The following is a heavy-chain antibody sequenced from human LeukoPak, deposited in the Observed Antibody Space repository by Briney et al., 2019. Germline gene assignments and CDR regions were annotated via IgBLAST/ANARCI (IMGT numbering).Heavy chain of an antibody. CDR3: ARDISPDYGPYYFDY. J-gene: IGHJ4*02. CDR1: GGSISTSNYY. V-gene: IGHV4-39*07. D-gene: IGHD4-17*01. Sequence: PSETLSLTCTVSGGSISTSNYYWGWIRQPPGKGLEWIGNIFYSGSTYYSPSLKSRVTISLDTSRNQFSLKLSSVTAADTAVYYCARDISPDYGPYYFDYWGQGTLVTVSS. CDR2: IFYSGST.